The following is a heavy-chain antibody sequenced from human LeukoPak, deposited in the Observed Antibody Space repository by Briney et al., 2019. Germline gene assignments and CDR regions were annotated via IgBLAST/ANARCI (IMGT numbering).Heavy chain of an antibody. CDR3: AREGEQLVDY. Sequence: GGSLRLSCAASGFTFSSYSMNWVRQAPGKGLEWVSSISSGSGYIYYADSVKGRFTISRDNAKNSLYLQMNSLRAEDTAVYYCAREGEQLVDYWGQGTLVTVSS. V-gene: IGHV3-21*01. CDR1: GFTFSSYS. D-gene: IGHD6-13*01. CDR2: ISSGSGYI. J-gene: IGHJ4*02.